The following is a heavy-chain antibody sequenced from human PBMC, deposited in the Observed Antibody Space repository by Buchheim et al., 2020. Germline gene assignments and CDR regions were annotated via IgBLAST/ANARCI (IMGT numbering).Heavy chain of an antibody. D-gene: IGHD4-17*01. Sequence: QVQLEESGGGVVQPGRFLRLSCAASGFIFSDYAMHWVRQAPGKGLEWVAVISYDGTSKYYADSVKGRLTISRDSSKSTVSLQMNSLRPEDTAVYYCARGNLNGDYDYWGQGTL. CDR1: GFIFSDYA. J-gene: IGHJ4*02. V-gene: IGHV3-30*14. CDR2: ISYDGTSK. CDR3: ARGNLNGDYDY.